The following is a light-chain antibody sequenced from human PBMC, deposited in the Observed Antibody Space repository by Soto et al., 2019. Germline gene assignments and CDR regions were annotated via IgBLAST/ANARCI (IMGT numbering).Light chain of an antibody. CDR3: LLDFRYFWA. V-gene: IGKV1-6*01. CDR2: AAS. CDR1: QAIRTA. Sequence: AIQLTQSPSSLSASVGDRVTNSCRASQAIRTALGWYQQKPGKVPKLLIYAASTLQSGVPSRFSGSGSGTDFTLTISSLQPEDFATYYCLLDFRYFWAFGHGTKVDIK. J-gene: IGKJ1*01.